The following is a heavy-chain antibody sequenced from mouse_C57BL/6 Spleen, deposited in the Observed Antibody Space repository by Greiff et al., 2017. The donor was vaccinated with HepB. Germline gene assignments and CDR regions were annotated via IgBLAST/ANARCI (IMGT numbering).Heavy chain of an antibody. D-gene: IGHD1-1*02. CDR1: GYTFTDYN. V-gene: IGHV1-22*01. CDR2: INPNNGGT. J-gene: IGHJ4*01. Sequence: VQLKQSGPELVKPGASVKMSCKASGYTFTDYNMHWVKQSHGKSLEWIGYINPNNGGTSYNQKFKGKATLTVNKSSSTAYMELRSLTSEDSAVYYCAKYGYAMDYWGQGTSVTVSS. CDR3: AKYGYAMDY.